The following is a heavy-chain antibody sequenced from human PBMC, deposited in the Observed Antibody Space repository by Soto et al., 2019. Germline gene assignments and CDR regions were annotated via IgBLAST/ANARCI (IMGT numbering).Heavy chain of an antibody. J-gene: IGHJ4*02. CDR1: GFRFSTYG. V-gene: IGHV3-23*01. Sequence: AGALSLSCVAAGFRFSTYGRNWVHPAPGKGLEWVSGISGSGGTTYNADSVKGRFTISRDNSKKTMYLQMNSLRTADTAVYYCAKDRGDYIKGTPSWFDYWGQGTVVTVSS. D-gene: IGHD3-16*01. CDR2: ISGSGGTT. CDR3: AKDRGDYIKGTPSWFDY.